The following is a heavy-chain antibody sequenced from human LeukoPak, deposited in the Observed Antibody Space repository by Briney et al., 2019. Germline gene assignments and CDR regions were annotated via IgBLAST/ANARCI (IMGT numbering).Heavy chain of an antibody. CDR3: AKDVPYYYDSSGYYPSDY. CDR2: ISGSGGST. J-gene: IGHJ4*02. CDR1: GFTFSSYA. V-gene: IGHV3-23*01. Sequence: GGSLRLSCAASGFTFSSYAMSWVRQAPGKGLEWVSAISGSGGSTYYADSVKGRFTISSDNSKNTLYLQMNSLRAEDTAVYYCAKDVPYYYDSSGYYPSDYWGQGTLVTVSS. D-gene: IGHD3-22*01.